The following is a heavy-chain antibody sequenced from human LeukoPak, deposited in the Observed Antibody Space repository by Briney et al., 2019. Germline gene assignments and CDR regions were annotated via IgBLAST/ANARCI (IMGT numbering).Heavy chain of an antibody. CDR2: ISAYNGNT. V-gene: IGHV1-18*01. D-gene: IGHD1-1*01. Sequence: ASVKVSCKASGYTFTSYGISWVRQAPGQGLEWMGWISAYNGNTNYAQNVQGRVTMTTDTSTSTAYMELRSLTSDDTAVYYCARAERDHLYYYYYMDVWGKGTTVTVSS. CDR1: GYTFTSYG. CDR3: ARAERDHLYYYYYMDV. J-gene: IGHJ6*03.